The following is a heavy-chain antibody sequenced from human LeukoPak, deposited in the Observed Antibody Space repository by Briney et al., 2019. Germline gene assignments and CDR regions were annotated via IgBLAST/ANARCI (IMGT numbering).Heavy chain of an antibody. J-gene: IGHJ3*02. CDR3: ARDVVGYYDSSGYYLSASDI. D-gene: IGHD3-22*01. CDR2: ISSSSSYI. CDR1: GFTFSSYA. Sequence: RGSLRLSCAASGFTFSSYAMNWVRQAPGKGLEWVSSISSSSSYIFNADSVKGRFSISRDNAKNSLFLQMNTLRAEDTAVYYCARDVVGYYDSSGYYLSASDIWGQGTMVTVSS. V-gene: IGHV3-21*01.